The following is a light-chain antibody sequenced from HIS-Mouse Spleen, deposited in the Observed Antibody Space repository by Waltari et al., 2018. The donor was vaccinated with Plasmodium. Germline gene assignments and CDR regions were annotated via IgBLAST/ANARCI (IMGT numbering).Light chain of an antibody. CDR1: SGHSSYA. Sequence: QLVLTQSPSASASLGASVKLTCPLRSGHSSYAIAWHQQQPEKGPRYLMKLNSDGSHSKGDGIPDRFSGSSSGAERYLTISSLQSEDEADYYCQTWGTGFWVFGGGTKLTVL. CDR3: QTWGTGFWV. J-gene: IGLJ3*02. CDR2: LNSDGSH. V-gene: IGLV4-69*01.